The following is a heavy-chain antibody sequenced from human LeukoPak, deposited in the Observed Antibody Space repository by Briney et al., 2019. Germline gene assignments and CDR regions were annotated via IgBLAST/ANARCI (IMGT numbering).Heavy chain of an antibody. V-gene: IGHV3-23*01. J-gene: IGHJ5*02. CDR3: AKDRASGSGSYSYRGFDH. Sequence: GGSLRLSCAASGFTFNNYAMSWVRQAPGRGLEWVSAISSGGDYTNSADSVKGRFTISRDNTRNTLYLQMNSLRAEDTAVYYCAKDRASGSGSYSYRGFDHWGQGTLVTVSS. D-gene: IGHD6-19*01. CDR2: ISSGGDYT. CDR1: GFTFNNYA.